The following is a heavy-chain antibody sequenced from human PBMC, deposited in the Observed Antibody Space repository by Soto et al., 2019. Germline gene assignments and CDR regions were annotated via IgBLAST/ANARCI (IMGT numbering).Heavy chain of an antibody. CDR1: GFNFSSYT. CDR3: ARDRCRGASCYLTYAFDI. J-gene: IGHJ3*02. Sequence: EVQLVESGGGLVKPGGSLRLSCAASGFNFSSYTMNWVRQAPGKGLEWVSSISSSSRYIYYADSVKGRFTISRDDAKNSMYLLMNSLRAEDTAVYYCARDRCRGASCYLTYAFDIWGQGTMVTVSS. V-gene: IGHV3-21*01. CDR2: ISSSSRYI. D-gene: IGHD2-15*01.